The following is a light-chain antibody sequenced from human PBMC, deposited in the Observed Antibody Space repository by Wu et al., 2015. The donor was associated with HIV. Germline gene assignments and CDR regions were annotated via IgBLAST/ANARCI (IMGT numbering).Light chain of an antibody. Sequence: EIVLTQSPATLSLSPGERATLSCRASQSVSSSYLAWYQQKPGQAPRLLIYGASSRATGIPDRFSGSGSGTDFTLTISRLEPEDFAVYYCQQYGSSPYSFGRGDQAGDQT. CDR3: QQYGSSPYS. CDR2: GAS. CDR1: QSVSSSY. J-gene: IGKJ2*03. V-gene: IGKV3-20*01.